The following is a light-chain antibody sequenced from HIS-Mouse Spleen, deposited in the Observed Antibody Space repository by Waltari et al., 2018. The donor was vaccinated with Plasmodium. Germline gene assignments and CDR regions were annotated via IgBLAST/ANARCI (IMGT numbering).Light chain of an antibody. J-gene: IGKJ1*01. CDR2: AAS. Sequence: DIQMTQSPSSLSASVGDRVTITCRASQSISSYFNWYQQKPGKAPKLLSYAASSLQSGVPSRFSCSGSRTDFTLTISSLLPEDFATYYCQQNYNTWTFGQGTKVEIK. CDR3: QQNYNTWT. V-gene: IGKV1-39*01. CDR1: QSISSY.